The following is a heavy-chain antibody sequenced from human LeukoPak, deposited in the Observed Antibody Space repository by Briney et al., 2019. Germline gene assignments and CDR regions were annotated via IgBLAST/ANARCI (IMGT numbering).Heavy chain of an antibody. D-gene: IGHD2-8*01. V-gene: IGHV3-7*02. J-gene: IGHJ4*02. CDR3: SLGVYYLDH. CDR1: GVTFSSHW. CDR2: IKEDGTEI. Sequence: GGSLRLSCAASGVTFSSHWMTWVRQAPGKGLEWVANIKEDGTEIYYVDPVKGRFTISRDNAKDSLYLQMNSLRAEDTAVYYCSLGVYYLDHWGQGTLVTVSS.